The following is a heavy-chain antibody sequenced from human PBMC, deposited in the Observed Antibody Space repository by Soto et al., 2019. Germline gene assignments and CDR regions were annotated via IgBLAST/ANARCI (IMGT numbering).Heavy chain of an antibody. CDR1: GFSFSTYE. CDR3: AKGGWLDV. CDR2: INPSSGTT. V-gene: IGHV3-23*01. D-gene: IGHD2-15*01. Sequence: EVQLLESGGGLVQPGGSLRLACDASGFSFSTYEMTWARQAPGKGLEWVAFINPSSGTTHYADSVKGRFTISRDNSKDTLYLQLTRLRVEDTAVYYCAKGGWLDVWGQGTTVTVSS. J-gene: IGHJ6*02.